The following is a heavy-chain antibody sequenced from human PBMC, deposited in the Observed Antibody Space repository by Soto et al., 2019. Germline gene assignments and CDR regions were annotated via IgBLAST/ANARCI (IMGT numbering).Heavy chain of an antibody. CDR3: ARGPRGGSNTGELPQH. D-gene: IGHD3-16*01. CDR1: GGSISSSNW. Sequence: QVQLQESGPGLVKPSGTLSLTCAVSGGSISSSNWWSWVRQPPGKGLEWIGEIYHSGSTNYNPSLESRVPITIDKSETHFSLTLRSVPAADSGVYHCARGPRGGSNTGELPQHWGQDPGHRLL. CDR2: IYHSGST. J-gene: IGHJ1*01. V-gene: IGHV4-4*02.